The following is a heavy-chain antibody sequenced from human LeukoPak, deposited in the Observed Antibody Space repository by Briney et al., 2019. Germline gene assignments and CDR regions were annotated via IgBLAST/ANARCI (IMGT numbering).Heavy chain of an antibody. D-gene: IGHD2-15*01. CDR3: ATSSEDGGDFDY. Sequence: GRSLRLSCAASGFTFSSYAMSWVRQAPGKGLEWVSAISGSGGSTYYADSVKGRFTISRDNSKNTLYLQMNNLRAEDTAVYYCATSSEDGGDFDYWGQGTLVTVSS. CDR1: GFTFSSYA. CDR2: ISGSGGST. J-gene: IGHJ4*02. V-gene: IGHV3-23*01.